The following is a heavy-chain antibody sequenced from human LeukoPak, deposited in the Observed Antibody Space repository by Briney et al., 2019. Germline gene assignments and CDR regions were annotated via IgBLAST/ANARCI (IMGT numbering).Heavy chain of an antibody. V-gene: IGHV1-2*02. CDR2: INPNSGDT. D-gene: IGHD3-22*01. CDR3: ARGGFFDSSAYRVLDY. Sequence: EASVKVSCKASGYSFTGYYMHWLRQAPGQGLEWLGWINPNSGDTNFARKFQGRVTMTRDTSISTAYMELSRLRSDDTAVYYCARGGFFDSSAYRVLDYWGQGTLVTVSS. CDR1: GYSFTGYY. J-gene: IGHJ4*02.